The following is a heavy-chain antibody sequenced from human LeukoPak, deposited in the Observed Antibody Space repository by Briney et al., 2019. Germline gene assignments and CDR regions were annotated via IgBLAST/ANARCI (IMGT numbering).Heavy chain of an antibody. CDR1: RFTFSGSW. D-gene: IGHD3-10*01. Sequence: GGSLRLSCAASRFTFSGSWMTWVRQAPGKGPEWVANINQDGGVKGYLDSVQGRFTISRGNAKNSLYLQMNSLRAEDTAVYYCARSRGSGSYHPFDYWGQGALVTVSS. CDR3: ARSRGSGSYHPFDY. V-gene: IGHV3-7*01. CDR2: INQDGGVK. J-gene: IGHJ4*02.